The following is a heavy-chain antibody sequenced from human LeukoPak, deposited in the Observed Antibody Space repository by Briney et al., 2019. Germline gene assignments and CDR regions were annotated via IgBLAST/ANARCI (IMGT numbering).Heavy chain of an antibody. CDR1: GFTFSSYW. Sequence: TGGSLRLSCAASGFTFSSYWMHWVRQAPGKGLVWVSRINNDGSSTSYADSVKGRFTISRDNAKNTLYLQMNSLRAEDTAVYYCTRSWDYKDFDYWGQGTLVTVSS. D-gene: IGHD4-11*01. V-gene: IGHV3-74*01. CDR2: INNDGSST. J-gene: IGHJ4*02. CDR3: TRSWDYKDFDY.